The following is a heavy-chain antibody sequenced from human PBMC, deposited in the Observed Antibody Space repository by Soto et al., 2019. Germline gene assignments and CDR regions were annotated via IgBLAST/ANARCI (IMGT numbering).Heavy chain of an antibody. Sequence: QVQLVESGGGVVQPGRSLRLSCAASGFTFSSYAMHWVRQAPGKGLEWVAVISYDGSNKYYADSVKGRFTISRDNSKNTLYLQMNSLRAEDTAVYYCARRWQQPRWGQGTLFTVSS. CDR3: ARRWQQPR. CDR2: ISYDGSNK. V-gene: IGHV3-30-3*01. J-gene: IGHJ4*02. D-gene: IGHD6-13*01. CDR1: GFTFSSYA.